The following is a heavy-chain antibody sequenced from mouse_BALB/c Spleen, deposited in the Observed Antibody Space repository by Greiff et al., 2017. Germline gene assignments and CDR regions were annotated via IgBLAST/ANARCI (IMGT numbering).Heavy chain of an antibody. CDR1: GYSITSDYA. J-gene: IGHJ2*01. V-gene: IGHV3-2*02. CDR2: ISYSGST. Sequence: EVKLQESGPGLVKPSQSLSLTCTVTGYSITSDYAWNWIRQFPGNKLEWMGYISYSGSTSYNPSLKSRISITRDTSKNQFFLQLNSVTTEDTATYYCAREDSYYFDYWGQGTTLTVSS. CDR3: AREDSYYFDY.